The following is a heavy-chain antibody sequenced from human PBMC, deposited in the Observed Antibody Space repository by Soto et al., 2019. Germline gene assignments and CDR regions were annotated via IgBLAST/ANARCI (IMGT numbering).Heavy chain of an antibody. CDR2: IYYSGST. D-gene: IGHD3-10*01. CDR3: ARQAQRITMVRGVRNNWFDP. J-gene: IGHJ5*02. CDR1: GVSISSGGYY. Sequence: SETLSLTCTVSGVSISSGGYYWSWIRQHPGKGLEWIGYIYYSGSTYYNPSLKSRVTISVDTSKNQFSLKLSSATAADTAVYYCARQAQRITMVRGVRNNWFDPWGQGTLVTVSS. V-gene: IGHV4-31*03.